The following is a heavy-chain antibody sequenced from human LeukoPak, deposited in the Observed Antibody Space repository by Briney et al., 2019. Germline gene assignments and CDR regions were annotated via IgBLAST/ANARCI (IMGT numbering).Heavy chain of an antibody. CDR1: GGSISSYY. D-gene: IGHD1-7*01. CDR2: IYYSGST. CDR3: ARARYNWNYGYYYGMDV. V-gene: IGHV4-59*01. Sequence: SETLSLTCTVSGGSISSYYWSWIRQPPGKGLEWIGYIYYSGSTNYNPSLKSRVTISVDTSKNQFSLKLSSVTAVDTAVYYCARARYNWNYGYYYGMDVWGQGTTVTVSS. J-gene: IGHJ6*02.